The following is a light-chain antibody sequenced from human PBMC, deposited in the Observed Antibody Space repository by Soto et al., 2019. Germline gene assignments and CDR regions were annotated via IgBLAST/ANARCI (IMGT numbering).Light chain of an antibody. V-gene: IGLV2-8*01. CDR3: SSYAGNYNLV. CDR2: EVT. Sequence: QSALTQPPSASGSPGQSVTISCTGTSSDVGGHNYVSWYQQHPGTAPKLMIYEVTKRPSGVPDRFSASKSGNTASLTVSGLQVEDEADYYCSSYAGNYNLVFGGGTKLTVL. J-gene: IGLJ2*01. CDR1: SSDVGGHNY.